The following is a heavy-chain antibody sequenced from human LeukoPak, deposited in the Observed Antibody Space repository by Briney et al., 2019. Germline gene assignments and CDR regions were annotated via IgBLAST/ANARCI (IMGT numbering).Heavy chain of an antibody. Sequence: PGGSLRLSCAASGFTFSSYSMNWVRQAPGKGLEWVSSISSSSSYIYYADSVKGRFTISRDNAKNSLYLQMNSLRAEDTAVYCCARDEGDPGYYSSSSYYYYYGMDVWGQGTTVTVSS. J-gene: IGHJ6*02. V-gene: IGHV3-21*01. CDR1: GFTFSSYS. CDR2: ISSSSSYI. CDR3: ARDEGDPGYYSSSSYYYYYGMDV. D-gene: IGHD6-6*01.